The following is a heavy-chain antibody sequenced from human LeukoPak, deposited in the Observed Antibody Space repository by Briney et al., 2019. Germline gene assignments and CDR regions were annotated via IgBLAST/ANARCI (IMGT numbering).Heavy chain of an antibody. V-gene: IGHV3-23*01. CDR1: GFTFSSYA. J-gene: IGHJ6*03. D-gene: IGHD3-10*01. CDR2: ISGSGGST. CDR3: AKDRSYSSGYYYYYMDV. Sequence: PGGSLRLSCAASGFTFSSYAMSWVRQAPGKGLEWVSAISGSGGSTYYADSVKGRFTISRDNSKNTLYLQMNSLRAEDTAVYYCAKDRSYSSGYYYYYMDVWGKGTTVTVSS.